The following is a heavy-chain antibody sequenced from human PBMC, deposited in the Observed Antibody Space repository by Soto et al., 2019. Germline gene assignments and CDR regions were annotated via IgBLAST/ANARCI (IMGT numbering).Heavy chain of an antibody. D-gene: IGHD1-26*01. CDR1: GFTFSSYA. Sequence: GGSLRLSCAASGFTFSSYAMSWVRQAPGKGLEWVSAISGSGGSTYYADSVKGRFTISRDNSKNTLYLQMNSLRAEDTAVYYCAKVTYSGSYEHYDYWGQGTLVTVSS. CDR3: AKVTYSGSYEHYDY. J-gene: IGHJ4*02. CDR2: ISGSGGST. V-gene: IGHV3-23*01.